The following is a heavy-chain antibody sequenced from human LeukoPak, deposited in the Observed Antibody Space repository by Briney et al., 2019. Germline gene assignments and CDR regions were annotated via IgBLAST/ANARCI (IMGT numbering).Heavy chain of an antibody. V-gene: IGHV4-39*07. CDR1: GGSISNSRYY. CDR3: ARGNTRLCPDY. J-gene: IGHJ4*02. D-gene: IGHD3-10*02. Sequence: PSETLSLTCTVSGGSISNSRYYWGWIRQPPGKGLEWIGSIYPGGSTYYNPSLKSRVTISVDMSKNQVSLKLSSVTAADTAVYFCARGNTRLCPDYWGQGTLVTVSS. CDR2: IYPGGST.